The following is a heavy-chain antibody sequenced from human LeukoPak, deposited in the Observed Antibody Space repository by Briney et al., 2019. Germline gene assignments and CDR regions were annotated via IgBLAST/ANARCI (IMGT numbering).Heavy chain of an antibody. V-gene: IGHV4-39*07. CDR3: ARYRSSDYYFDY. CDR1: GGSISSSSYY. D-gene: IGHD2-2*01. CDR2: IYYSGST. Sequence: SETLSLTCTVSGGSISSSSYYWGWIRQPPGKGLEWIGSIYYSGSTYYNPSLKSRVTISVDTSKNQLSLKLTSVTAADTAVYYCARYRSSDYYFDYWGQGTLVTVSS. J-gene: IGHJ4*02.